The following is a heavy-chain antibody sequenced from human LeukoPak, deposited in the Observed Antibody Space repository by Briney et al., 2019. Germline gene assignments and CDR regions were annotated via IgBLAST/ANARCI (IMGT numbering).Heavy chain of an antibody. CDR2: INHSGST. CDR1: GGSFSGYY. CDR3: ARDPLQYSSLRPHFDY. V-gene: IGHV4-34*01. D-gene: IGHD6-6*01. Sequence: SETLSLTCAVYGGSFSGYYWSWIRQPPGKGLEWIGEINHSGSTNYNPSLKSRVTVSVDTSKNQFSLKLSSVTAADTAVYYCARDPLQYSSLRPHFDYWGQGTLVTVSS. J-gene: IGHJ4*02.